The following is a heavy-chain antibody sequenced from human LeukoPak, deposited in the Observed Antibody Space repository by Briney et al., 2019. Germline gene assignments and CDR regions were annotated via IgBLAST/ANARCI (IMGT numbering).Heavy chain of an antibody. V-gene: IGHV1-69*05. D-gene: IGHD2-15*01. CDR2: IIPIFGTA. CDR3: ARDFSRYCSGGSCYSDMGY. CDR1: GGTFSSYA. J-gene: IGHJ4*02. Sequence: SVKVSCKASGGTFSSYAISWVRQAPGQGLEWMGGIIPIFGTANYAQKFQGRVTITTDDSPSTAYMELSSLRSEDTAVYYCARDFSRYCSGGSCYSDMGYWGQGTLVTVSS.